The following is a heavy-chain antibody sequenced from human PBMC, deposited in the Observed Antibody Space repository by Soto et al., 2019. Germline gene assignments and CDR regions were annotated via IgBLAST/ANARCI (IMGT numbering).Heavy chain of an antibody. Sequence: SETLSLTGTVSGGSISSGGYYWSWIRQHPGKGLEWIGYIYYSGSTYYNPSLKSRVTISVDTSKNQFSLKLSSVTAADTAVYYCARDSPSMVRGVIIGNGMDVWGQGTTVTVSS. J-gene: IGHJ6*02. CDR1: GGSISSGGYY. CDR3: ARDSPSMVRGVIIGNGMDV. V-gene: IGHV4-31*03. D-gene: IGHD3-10*01. CDR2: IYYSGST.